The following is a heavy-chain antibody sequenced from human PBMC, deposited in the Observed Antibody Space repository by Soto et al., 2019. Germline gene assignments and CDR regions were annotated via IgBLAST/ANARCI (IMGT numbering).Heavy chain of an antibody. Sequence: GASVKVFCKASGGTFSSYAISWVRQAPGQGLEWMGGIIPIFGTANYAQKFQGRVTITADESTSTAYMELSSLRSEDTAVYYCARALSLKVDTAMVMPYYYYGMDVWGQGTTVTVSS. J-gene: IGHJ6*02. V-gene: IGHV1-69*13. D-gene: IGHD5-18*01. CDR3: ARALSLKVDTAMVMPYYYYGMDV. CDR2: IIPIFGTA. CDR1: GGTFSSYA.